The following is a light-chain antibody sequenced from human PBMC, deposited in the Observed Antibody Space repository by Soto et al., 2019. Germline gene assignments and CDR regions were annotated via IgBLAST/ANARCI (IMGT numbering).Light chain of an antibody. CDR1: TGAVTSGHY. J-gene: IGLJ7*01. CDR3: SLSYSGAQNAV. Sequence: QAVVTQEPSLTVSPGGTVTLTCGSSTGAVTSGHYPYWFQQKPGQAPRTLIYDTSNKHSWTPARFSGSLLGGKAALTLSGAQPEDEAEYYCSLSYSGAQNAVFGGGTQLTVL. V-gene: IGLV7-46*01. CDR2: DTS.